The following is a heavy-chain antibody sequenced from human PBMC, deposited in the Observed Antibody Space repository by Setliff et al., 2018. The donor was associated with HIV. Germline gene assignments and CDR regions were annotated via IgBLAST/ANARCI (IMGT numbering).Heavy chain of an antibody. V-gene: IGHV4-61*08. Sequence: SETLSLTCTVSGGSISIGGYYWNWIRQPPGKGLEWIGYGHYSGNTKQNPSLRSRVTISVDTSKNQFSLKLSSVTAADTAVYYCARGSRLRLKYNWFDPWGQGTLVTVSS. CDR3: ARGSRLRLKYNWFDP. CDR1: GGSISIGGYY. J-gene: IGHJ5*02. CDR2: GHYSGNT. D-gene: IGHD3-16*01.